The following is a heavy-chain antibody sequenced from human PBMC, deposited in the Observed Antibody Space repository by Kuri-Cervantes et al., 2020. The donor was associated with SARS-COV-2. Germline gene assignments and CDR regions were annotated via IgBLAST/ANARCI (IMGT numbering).Heavy chain of an antibody. CDR1: GFTFSSYA. Sequence: GESLKISCAASGFTFSSYAMSWVRQAPGKGLEWVSAISGSGGSTYYADSVKGRFTISRDNSKNTLYLQMNSLRAEDTAVYYCARSGIHYYATYYYYMDVWGKGTTVTGAS. D-gene: IGHD1-26*01. J-gene: IGHJ6*03. V-gene: IGHV3-23*01. CDR3: ARSGIHYYATYYYYMDV. CDR2: ISGSGGST.